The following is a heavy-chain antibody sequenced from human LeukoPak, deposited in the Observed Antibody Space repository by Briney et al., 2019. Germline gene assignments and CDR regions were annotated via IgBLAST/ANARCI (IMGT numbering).Heavy chain of an antibody. V-gene: IGHV1-69*04. Sequence: VASVKVSCKASGGTFSSYAISWVRQAPGQGLEWMGRIIPILGIANYAQKFQGRVTITADKSTSTAYMKLSSLRSEDTAVYYCARETKIYSNYYYYYMDVWGKGTTVTVSS. CDR3: ARETKIYSNYYYYYMDV. CDR1: GGTFSSYA. CDR2: IIPILGIA. D-gene: IGHD4-11*01. J-gene: IGHJ6*03.